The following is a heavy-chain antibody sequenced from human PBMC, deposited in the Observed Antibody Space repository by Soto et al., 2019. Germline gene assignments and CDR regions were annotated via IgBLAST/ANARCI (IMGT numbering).Heavy chain of an antibody. Sequence: QVQLQESGPGLVKPSHTLSLTCTVSGGSISSGGYYWSWIRQHPGKGLEWIGYIYNSGSTYYNPSLKSRVTIPADPAKTPFSRKLSSRTAADPAGYYCAGDPAPWGQGTLVTVSS. CDR2: IYNSGST. V-gene: IGHV4-31*03. CDR1: GGSISSGGYY. J-gene: IGHJ5*02. CDR3: AGDPAP.